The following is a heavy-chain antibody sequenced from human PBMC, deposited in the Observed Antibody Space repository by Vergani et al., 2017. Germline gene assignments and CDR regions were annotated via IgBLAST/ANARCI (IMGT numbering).Heavy chain of an antibody. V-gene: IGHV3-7*01. J-gene: IGHJ4*02. CDR3: ATYCSARCTEYYFDY. CDR2: IRGDEGEK. D-gene: IGHD2-15*01. CDR1: GFTFRSYW. Sequence: EVQLVESGGGLVQPGGSLRLSCAASGFTFRSYWMSWVRQAPEKGLGWVANIRGDEGEKRYADSVKGRFTISRDNAKNSLYLQVNSLRADDTAVYYCATYCSARCTEYYFDYWGQGILVTVSS.